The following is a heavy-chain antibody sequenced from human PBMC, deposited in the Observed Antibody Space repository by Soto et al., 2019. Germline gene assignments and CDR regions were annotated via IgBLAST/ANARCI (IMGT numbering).Heavy chain of an antibody. CDR1: GGSISNFY. V-gene: IGHV4-59*01. CDR3: ARALMALSRSYFDS. J-gene: IGHJ4*02. CDR2: ISYSGNT. Sequence: SETLSLTCTVSGGSISNFYWSWIRQPPGKGLEWIGYISYSGNTNYNPSLKSRVSISVDTSKNQLSLNLTSVTAADTAVYYCARALMALSRSYFDSWGQGTPVTVSS. D-gene: IGHD2-8*01.